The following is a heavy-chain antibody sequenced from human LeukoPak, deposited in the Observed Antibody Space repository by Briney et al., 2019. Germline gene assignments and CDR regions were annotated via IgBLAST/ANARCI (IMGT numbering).Heavy chain of an antibody. J-gene: IGHJ4*02. CDR1: GFTFSSYS. CDR2: VGSSCSYI. Sequence: GGSLRLSCAASGFTFSSYSMSWVRQAPGKGLEWVSSVGSSCSYIYYADSVRGRFTISRDNAKNSLYLRMNGLGAEDTAVYYCARGWSSYYFDYWGQGTLVTVSS. CDR3: ARGWSSYYFDY. D-gene: IGHD2-15*01. V-gene: IGHV3-21*01.